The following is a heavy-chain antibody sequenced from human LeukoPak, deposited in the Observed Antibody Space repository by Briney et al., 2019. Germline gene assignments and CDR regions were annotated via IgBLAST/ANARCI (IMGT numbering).Heavy chain of an antibody. CDR3: AKGGAMVRGVIITPFYFDY. CDR2: INWNGGST. V-gene: IGHV3-20*04. Sequence: PGGSLRLSCAASGFTFDDYGMSWVRQAPGKGLEWVSGINWNGGSTGYADSVKGRFTISRDNAKNSLYLQMNSLRAKDTALYYCAKGGAMVRGVIITPFYFDYWGQGTLVTVSS. CDR1: GFTFDDYG. D-gene: IGHD3-10*01. J-gene: IGHJ4*02.